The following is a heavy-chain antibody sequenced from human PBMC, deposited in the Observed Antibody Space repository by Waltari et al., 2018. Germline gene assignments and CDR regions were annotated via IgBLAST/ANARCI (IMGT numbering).Heavy chain of an antibody. J-gene: IGHJ4*02. Sequence: EVQLVESGGGLVKPGGSLRLPCAASGFTFSNAWMSWVRQAPGKGLEWVGRIKRKTDGGTTDYAAPVKGRFTISRDDSKNTLYLQMNSLKTEDTAVYYCTTDFHSSSSYWGQGTLVTVSS. CDR2: IKRKTDGGTT. V-gene: IGHV3-15*01. CDR3: TTDFHSSSSY. D-gene: IGHD6-6*01. CDR1: GFTFSNAW.